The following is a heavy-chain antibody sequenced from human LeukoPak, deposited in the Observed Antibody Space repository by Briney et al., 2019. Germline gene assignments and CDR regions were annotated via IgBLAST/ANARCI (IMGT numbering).Heavy chain of an antibody. D-gene: IGHD2-15*01. V-gene: IGHV1-2*02. Sequence: ASVNVSCKASGYTFTGYYMHSVRQAPGQGREWMGWINPNSGGTNYAQKFQGRVTMTRDTSIRTPYMGMSTLRSDDTAVYYCAVVDKYPIFDYWGQGTLVTVSS. J-gene: IGHJ4*02. CDR1: GYTFTGYY. CDR2: INPNSGGT. CDR3: AVVDKYPIFDY.